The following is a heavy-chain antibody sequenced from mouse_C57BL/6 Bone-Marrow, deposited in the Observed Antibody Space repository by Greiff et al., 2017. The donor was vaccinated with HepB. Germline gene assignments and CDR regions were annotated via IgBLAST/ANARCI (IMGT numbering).Heavy chain of an antibody. CDR2: INPNNGGT. CDR1: GYTFTDYN. J-gene: IGHJ2*01. D-gene: IGHD1-1*01. CDR3: ARWDYYGRGVDY. Sequence: EVQLQESGPELVKPGASVKIPCKASGYTFTDYNMDWVKQSHGKSLEWIGDINPNNGGTIYNQKFKGKATLTVDKSSSTAYMELRSLTSEDTAVYYCARWDYYGRGVDYWGQGTTLTVSS. V-gene: IGHV1-18*01.